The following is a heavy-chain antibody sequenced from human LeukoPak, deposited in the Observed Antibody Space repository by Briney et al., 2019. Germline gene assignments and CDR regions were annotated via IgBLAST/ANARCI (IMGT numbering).Heavy chain of an antibody. CDR1: GHTFTSYG. CDR2: ISAYNGVT. D-gene: IGHD6-19*01. Sequence: ASVKVSCKTSGHTFTSYGLTWVRQAPGQGAEWMGWISAYNGVTNYAQRFRGRLTMSTDTSTSTVYMELRSLRSDDTAVYYCARGGLSSSGCDYWGQGTLVTVSS. CDR3: ARGGLSSSGCDY. J-gene: IGHJ4*02. V-gene: IGHV1-18*01.